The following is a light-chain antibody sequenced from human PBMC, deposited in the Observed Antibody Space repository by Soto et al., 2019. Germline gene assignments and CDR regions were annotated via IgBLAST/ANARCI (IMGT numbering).Light chain of an antibody. V-gene: IGKV1-5*01. CDR1: QSISSW. CDR2: DAS. Sequence: DIQMTQSPSTLSASVGDRVTITCRASQSISSWLAWYQQKPGKAPKLLIYDASSLESGVPSRFSGSGSGTEFTLTISSLRPDDFATYYCQQYNSYSRTFGQGTKVEL. J-gene: IGKJ1*01. CDR3: QQYNSYSRT.